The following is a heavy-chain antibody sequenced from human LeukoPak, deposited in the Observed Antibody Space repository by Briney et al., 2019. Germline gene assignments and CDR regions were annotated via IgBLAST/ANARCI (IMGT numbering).Heavy chain of an antibody. D-gene: IGHD3-3*01. CDR2: INPNSGGT. Sequence: ASVKVSCKASGYTFTGYCMHWVRQAPGQGLEWMGWINPNSGGTKYAQRFQDRVSMTRDTSITTAHMELSRLRSDDTAVYYCARGSGYYTGWSDPWGQGTLVTVSS. CDR1: GYTFTGYC. J-gene: IGHJ5*02. CDR3: ARGSGYYTGWSDP. V-gene: IGHV1-2*02.